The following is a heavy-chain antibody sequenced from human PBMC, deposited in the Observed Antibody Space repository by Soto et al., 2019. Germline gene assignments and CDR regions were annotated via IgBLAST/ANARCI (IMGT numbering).Heavy chain of an antibody. D-gene: IGHD6-19*01. CDR3: AKDLRGVAVALTNN. J-gene: IGHJ4*02. V-gene: IGHV3-23*01. CDR2: ISGSGGST. Sequence: LRLSCAASGFTFSSYDMSWVRQAPGKGLEWVSGISGSGGSTYYADSVKGRFTISRDNSKNTLYLQMNSLRAEDTAVYYCAKDLRGVAVALTNNWGQGTLVTVSS. CDR1: GFTFSSYD.